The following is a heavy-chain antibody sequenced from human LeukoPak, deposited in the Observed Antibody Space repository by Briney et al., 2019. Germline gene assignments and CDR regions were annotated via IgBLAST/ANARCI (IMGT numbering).Heavy chain of an antibody. CDR1: GFTFSSYE. Sequence: GGSLRLSCAASGFTFSSYEMNWVRQAPGKGLEWVSYITGSGTTIYYADSVKGRFTISRDNAKNSLYLQMNSLRAEDTAVYYCARDRSTVTTWLDYWGRGTLVTVSS. J-gene: IGHJ4*02. CDR3: ARDRSTVTTWLDY. V-gene: IGHV3-48*03. CDR2: ITGSGTTI. D-gene: IGHD4-17*01.